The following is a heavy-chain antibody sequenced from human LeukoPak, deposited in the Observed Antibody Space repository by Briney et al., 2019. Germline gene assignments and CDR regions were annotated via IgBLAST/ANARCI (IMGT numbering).Heavy chain of an antibody. D-gene: IGHD5-12*01. J-gene: IGHJ4*02. Sequence: KPSETLSLTCAVYGGSFSGYYWSWIRQPPGKGLEWIGEINHSGSTNYNPSLKSRVTISVDTSKSQFSLELSSVTAADTAVYYCARLSRSGYDGYYFDYWGQGTLVTVSS. CDR1: GGSFSGYY. CDR2: INHSGST. V-gene: IGHV4-34*01. CDR3: ARLSRSGYDGYYFDY.